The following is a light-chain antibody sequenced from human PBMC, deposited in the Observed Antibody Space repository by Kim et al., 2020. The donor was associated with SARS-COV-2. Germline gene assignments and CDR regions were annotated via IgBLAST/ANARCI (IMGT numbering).Light chain of an antibody. CDR1: QSVSSY. V-gene: IGKV3-11*01. CDR2: DAS. CDR3: QQRSNWPPGFT. Sequence: PGERATLSCRASQSVSSYVAWYQQKPGQAPRLLIYDASNRATGIPARLSGSGSGTDFTLTISSLEPEDFAVYYCQQRSNWPPGFTFGPGTKVDIK. J-gene: IGKJ3*01.